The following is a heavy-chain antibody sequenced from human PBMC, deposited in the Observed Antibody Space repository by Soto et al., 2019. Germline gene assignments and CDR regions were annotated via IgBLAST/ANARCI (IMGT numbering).Heavy chain of an antibody. CDR1: GFTFSSYA. D-gene: IGHD6-19*01. V-gene: IGHV3-23*01. J-gene: IGHJ4*02. CDR2: ISGSGGST. Sequence: EVQLLESGGGLVQPGGSLRLSCAASGFTFSSYAMSWVRQAPGKGLEWVSAISGSGGSTYYADSVKGRFTISRDNPKHTLYLQMNSLRAEDTAVYYCAKDLFQWLGNSFDYWGQGTLVTVSS. CDR3: AKDLFQWLGNSFDY.